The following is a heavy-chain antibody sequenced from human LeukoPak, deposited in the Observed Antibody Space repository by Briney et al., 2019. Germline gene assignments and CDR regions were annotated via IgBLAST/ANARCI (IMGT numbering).Heavy chain of an antibody. V-gene: IGHV1-46*01. CDR1: GYTFTSYY. Sequence: GASVKVSCKASGYTFTSYYMHWVRQAPGQGLEWMGIINPTGGNTNYAQKFQGRVTMTRDMSTSTVYMELSSLSSEDTAVYYCARAGAYTYGFFDYWGQGTLVTVSS. CDR3: ARAGAYTYGFFDY. D-gene: IGHD5-18*01. J-gene: IGHJ4*02. CDR2: INPTGGNT.